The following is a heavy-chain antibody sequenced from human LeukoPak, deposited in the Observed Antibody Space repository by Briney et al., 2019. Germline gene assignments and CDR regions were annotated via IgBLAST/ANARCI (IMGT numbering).Heavy chain of an antibody. D-gene: IGHD3-10*01. CDR2: ITGSGVDT. CDR1: RFTFSNYA. J-gene: IGHJ5*02. CDR3: AKDLDKEVRGVLS. Sequence: GGSLRLSCSASRFTFSNYAMSWVHQAPGKGLEWVSAITGSGVDTYYVDSVKGRFTISRDNSKNTLYLQMNSLRAEDTAVYYCAKDLDKEVRGVLSWGQGTLVTVSS. V-gene: IGHV3-23*01.